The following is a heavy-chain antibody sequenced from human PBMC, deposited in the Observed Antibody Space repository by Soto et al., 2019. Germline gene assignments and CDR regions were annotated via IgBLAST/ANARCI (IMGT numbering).Heavy chain of an antibody. Sequence: QVQLQESGPGLVRPSGTVSLTCAVSGLSISSDNWWSWVRQPPGKGLEWIGEIHHSGSTNYNPSLKSRVNMSVVPSKDLFSLTLNSVTAADTAFYYCARDQGSHPGDWGQGTLVSVSS. D-gene: IGHD6-13*01. CDR2: IHHSGST. V-gene: IGHV4-4*02. CDR3: ARDQGSHPGD. J-gene: IGHJ4*02. CDR1: GLSISSDNW.